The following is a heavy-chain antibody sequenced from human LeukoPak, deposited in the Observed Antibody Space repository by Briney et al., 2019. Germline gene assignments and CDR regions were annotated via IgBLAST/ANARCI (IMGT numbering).Heavy chain of an antibody. Sequence: ASVKVSCKASGYTFTSYDINWVRQATGQGLEWMGWMNPNSGGTNYAQKFQGRVTMTRDTSISTAYMELSRLRSDDAAVYYCARDVVEMATILAFDIWGQGTMVTVSS. CDR1: GYTFTSYD. CDR3: ARDVVEMATILAFDI. CDR2: MNPNSGGT. D-gene: IGHD5-24*01. J-gene: IGHJ3*02. V-gene: IGHV1-2*02.